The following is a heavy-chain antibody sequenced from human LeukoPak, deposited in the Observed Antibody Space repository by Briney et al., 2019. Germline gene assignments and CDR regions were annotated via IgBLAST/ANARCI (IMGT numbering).Heavy chain of an antibody. D-gene: IGHD3-10*01. J-gene: IGHJ4*02. CDR3: AKDRDVLLWFGELFYFDY. CDR1: GYTFTSYA. V-gene: IGHV1-3*01. CDR2: INAGNGNT. Sequence: ASVKVSCKASGYTFTSYAVHWVRQAPGQRLEWMGWINAGNGNTKYSQKFQGRVTITRDTSASTAYMELSSLRSEDTAVYYCAKDRDVLLWFGELFYFDYWGQGTLVTVSS.